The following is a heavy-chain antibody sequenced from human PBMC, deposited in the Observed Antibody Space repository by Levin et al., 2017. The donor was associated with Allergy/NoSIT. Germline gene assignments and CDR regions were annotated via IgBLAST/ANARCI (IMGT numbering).Heavy chain of an antibody. J-gene: IGHJ5*02. D-gene: IGHD6-19*01. Sequence: GGSLRLSCAASGFTFSSYAMSWVRQAPGKGLEWVSAISGSGGSTYYADSVKGRFTISRDNSKNTLYLQMNSLRAEDTAVYYWAKDASSGPPPPNWCDPWGQGTLVTVSS. V-gene: IGHV3-23*01. CDR3: AKDASSGPPPPNWCDP. CDR2: ISGSGGST. CDR1: GFTFSSYA.